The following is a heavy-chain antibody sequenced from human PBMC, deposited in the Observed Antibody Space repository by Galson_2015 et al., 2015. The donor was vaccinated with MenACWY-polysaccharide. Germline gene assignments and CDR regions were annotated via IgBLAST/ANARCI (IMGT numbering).Heavy chain of an antibody. CDR2: IKQDESEE. Sequence: SLRLSCAASGFIISGYWMSWVRQAPGKGLEWVANIKQDESEENYVDSVKGRFTISRDNAKNSLYLQMNSLRAEDTAVYYCVRGRVTLGPWGHGTLVTVSS. V-gene: IGHV3-7*01. D-gene: IGHD2-21*02. CDR3: VRGRVTLGP. J-gene: IGHJ5*02. CDR1: GFIISGYW.